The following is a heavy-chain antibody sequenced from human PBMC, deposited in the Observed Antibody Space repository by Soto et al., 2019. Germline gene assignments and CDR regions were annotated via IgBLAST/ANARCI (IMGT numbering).Heavy chain of an antibody. D-gene: IGHD2-15*01. CDR2: TYYRSKWYN. Sequence: SQTLSLTCAISGDSVSSNSAAWIWIRQSPSRGLEWLGRTYYRSKWYNDYAVSVKSRITINPDTSKNQFSLQLNSVTPEGTAVYYCARDRLVTSECSGCSCYSGAFDIWGQGTMVTVSS. CDR1: GDSVSSNSAA. CDR3: ARDRLVTSECSGCSCYSGAFDI. J-gene: IGHJ3*02. V-gene: IGHV6-1*01.